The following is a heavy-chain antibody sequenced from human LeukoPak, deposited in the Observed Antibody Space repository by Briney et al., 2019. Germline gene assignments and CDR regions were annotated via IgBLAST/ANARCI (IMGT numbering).Heavy chain of an antibody. V-gene: IGHV4-34*01. J-gene: IGHJ4*02. CDR3: ARRRVQRTITMVRGVIRGYFDY. D-gene: IGHD3-10*01. Sequence: SETLSLTCAVYGGSFSGYYWSWIRQPPGKGLEWIGEINHSGSTNYNPSLKSRVTISVDTSKNQFSLKLSSVTAADTAVYYCARRRVQRTITMVRGVIRGYFDYWGQGTLVTVSS. CDR2: INHSGST. CDR1: GGSFSGYY.